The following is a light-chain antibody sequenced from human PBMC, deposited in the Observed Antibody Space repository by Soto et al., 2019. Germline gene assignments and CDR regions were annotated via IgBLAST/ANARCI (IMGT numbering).Light chain of an antibody. CDR3: QQYGDSPQT. Sequence: EIVLTQSPGTLSLSPGERATLSCRASQSVGSSLSWYQQKPGQAPRLLFYGASNRATAIPDRFSGSGFGTDFTLTITRLEPEDLAVYYCQQYGDSPQTFGPGTKVDIK. CDR1: QSVGSS. V-gene: IGKV3-20*01. J-gene: IGKJ1*01. CDR2: GAS.